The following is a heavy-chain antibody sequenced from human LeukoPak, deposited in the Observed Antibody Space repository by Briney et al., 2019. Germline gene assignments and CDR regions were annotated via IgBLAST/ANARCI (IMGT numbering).Heavy chain of an antibody. J-gene: IGHJ4*02. CDR2: ISDSGGNT. CDR1: GFTFNTYA. D-gene: IGHD4-23*01. Sequence: GGSLRLSCAASGFTFNTYAMSWVRQAPWERLQWVSGISDSGGNTYYADSVRGRFTISRDNSKNTLYLQMNSLRAEDTAVYYCAKDELNGGDFDYWGQGTLVTVSS. V-gene: IGHV3-23*01. CDR3: AKDELNGGDFDY.